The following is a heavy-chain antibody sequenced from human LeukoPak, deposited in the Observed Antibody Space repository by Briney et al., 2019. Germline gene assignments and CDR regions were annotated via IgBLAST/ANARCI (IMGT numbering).Heavy chain of an antibody. Sequence: PSETLSLTCTVSGGSISSYYWSWIRQPPGKGLEWIGYIYYSGSTNYNPSLKSRVTISVDTSKNQFSLKLSSVTAADTAVYYCARVVREYSYGRAHAFDIWGQGTMVTVSS. CDR3: ARVVREYSYGRAHAFDI. J-gene: IGHJ3*02. V-gene: IGHV4-59*01. CDR2: IYYSGST. CDR1: GGSISSYY. D-gene: IGHD5-18*01.